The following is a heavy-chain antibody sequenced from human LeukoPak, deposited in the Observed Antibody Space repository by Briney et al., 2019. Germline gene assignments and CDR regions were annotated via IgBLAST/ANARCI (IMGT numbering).Heavy chain of an antibody. CDR2: ISGNGGST. CDR1: GFPFSSYV. J-gene: IGHJ4*02. D-gene: IGHD6-13*01. CDR3: AKAAGSGGSWYVVFDY. V-gene: IGHV3-23*01. Sequence: GGSLRLSCAASGFPFSSYVMSWVRQAPGKGLEWVSGISGNGGSTFYADSVKGRFTISRDNSKDTLYLQMNSLRAEDTAVYYCAKAAGSGGSWYVVFDYWSQGTLVTVSS.